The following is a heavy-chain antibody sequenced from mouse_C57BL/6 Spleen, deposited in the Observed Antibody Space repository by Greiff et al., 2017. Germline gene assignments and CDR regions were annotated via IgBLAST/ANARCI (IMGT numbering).Heavy chain of an antibody. Sequence: QVTLKECGPGILQPSQTLSLTCSFSGFSLSTFGMGVHWVRQSPGKGLEWLGVISRGGSTDYKAAFMARLSITKYNSKSQVFFKMNSLQADDTAIYYSAKHSSYGSSYGAMDYWGQGTSVTVSS. CDR2: ISRGGST. CDR1: GFSLSTFG. D-gene: IGHD1-1*01. CDR3: AKHSSYGSSYGAMDY. V-gene: IGHV2-5*01. J-gene: IGHJ4*01.